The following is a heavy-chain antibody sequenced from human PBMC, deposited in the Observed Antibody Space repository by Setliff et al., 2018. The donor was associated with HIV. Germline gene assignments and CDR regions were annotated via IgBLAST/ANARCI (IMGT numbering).Heavy chain of an antibody. D-gene: IGHD6-19*01. CDR2: ISAYNGNT. CDR1: GYTFSSYG. J-gene: IGHJ3*02. Sequence: GASVKVSCKASGYTFSSYGISWVRQAPGQGLEWMGWISAYNGNTNYAQKLLGRVTMTTDTSTSTAYMELWSLRSDDTAVYYCARAGQWLFPDAFDIWGQGTMVTVSS. V-gene: IGHV1-18*01. CDR3: ARAGQWLFPDAFDI.